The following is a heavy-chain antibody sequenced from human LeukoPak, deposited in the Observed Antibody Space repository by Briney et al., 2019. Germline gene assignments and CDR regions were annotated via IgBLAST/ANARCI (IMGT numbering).Heavy chain of an antibody. CDR1: GYSFTSYW. CDR3: ARRERPGWYSGAFDI. J-gene: IGHJ3*02. CDR2: IYPGDSDT. V-gene: IGHV5-51*01. Sequence: GESLQISCKGSGYSFTSYWIGWVRQMPGKGLEWMGIIYPGDSDTRYSPSFQGQVTISADKSISTAYLQWSSLKASDTAMYYCARRERPGWYSGAFDIWGQGTMVTVSS. D-gene: IGHD6-19*01.